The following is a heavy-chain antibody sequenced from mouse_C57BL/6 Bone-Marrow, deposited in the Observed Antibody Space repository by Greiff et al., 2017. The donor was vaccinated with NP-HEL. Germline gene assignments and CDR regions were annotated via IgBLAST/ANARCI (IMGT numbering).Heavy chain of an antibody. J-gene: IGHJ3*01. CDR3: AGHEEWGNYCAY. CDR2: FYPGSGSI. D-gene: IGHD2-1*01. Sequence: QVQLQQSGAELVKPGASVMLSCKASGYTFTESTIHWVKQRSGQGLEWIGWFYPGSGSIKYNENFKDKATLPADNSSSTVYMELNRLTSEDYAGYFCAGHEEWGNYCAYWGQGTLVTVSA. CDR1: GYTFTEST. V-gene: IGHV1-62-2*01.